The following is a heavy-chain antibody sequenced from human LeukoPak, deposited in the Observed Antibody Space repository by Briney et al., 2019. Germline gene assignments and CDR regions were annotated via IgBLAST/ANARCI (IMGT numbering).Heavy chain of an antibody. V-gene: IGHV4-30-4*01. Sequence: SQTLSLTCTVSGGSISSGEYYWSWIRQPPGKGLEWIGYFSYTGSTYYNPSLKSRVTISVDTSKNQFSLKLSSVTAADTAVYYCARGGYCSSTSCYGPDWFDPWGQGTLVTVSS. CDR2: FSYTGST. J-gene: IGHJ5*02. CDR3: ARGGYCSSTSCYGPDWFDP. D-gene: IGHD2-2*01. CDR1: GGSISSGEYY.